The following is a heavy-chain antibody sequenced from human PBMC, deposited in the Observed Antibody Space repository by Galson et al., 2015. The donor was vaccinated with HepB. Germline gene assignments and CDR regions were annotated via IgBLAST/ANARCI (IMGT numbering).Heavy chain of an antibody. J-gene: IGHJ3*02. Sequence: SLRLSCAASGFIFTNHWMSWVRQAPGKGLEWVANINQDGSDKYSVDSVKDRFAISRDNTKKSLYLQMSSLRAEDTAVYYCARERSYFRDSFDIWGQGTMVTVSS. V-gene: IGHV3-7*03. D-gene: IGHD1-26*01. CDR3: ARERSYFRDSFDI. CDR1: GFIFTNHW. CDR2: INQDGSDK.